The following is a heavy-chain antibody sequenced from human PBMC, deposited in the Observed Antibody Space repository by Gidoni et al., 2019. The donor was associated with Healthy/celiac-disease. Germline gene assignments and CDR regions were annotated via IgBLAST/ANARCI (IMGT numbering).Heavy chain of an antibody. D-gene: IGHD6-13*01. CDR3: ARVAGGGGIAAAGDDY. J-gene: IGHJ4*02. CDR2: MNPNRGNT. Sequence: QVQLVQSGAEVKKPGASVKVSCKASGYTFTSYDINWVRQATGQGLERMGWMNPNRGNTGYAQKFQGRVTMTRNTSISTAYMELGSLRSEDTAVYYCARVAGGGGIAAAGDDYWGQGTLVTVSS. CDR1: GYTFTSYD. V-gene: IGHV1-8*01.